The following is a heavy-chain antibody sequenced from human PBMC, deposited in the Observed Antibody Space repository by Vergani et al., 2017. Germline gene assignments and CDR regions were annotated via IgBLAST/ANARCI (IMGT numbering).Heavy chain of an antibody. D-gene: IGHD2-2*02. Sequence: QVHLVESGGGVVQPGGSLRLSCAASAFTFSSYGMHWARQVPGKGLEWVAFIRHDGTNQYYADSVKGRFTISRDIAKNTLYLQVRSLRLEDTGVYHCVRDRGLCAGGRCYTEAWDYWGQGTPVTVSS. CDR2: IRHDGTNQ. CDR3: VRDRGLCAGGRCYTEAWDY. CDR1: AFTFSSYG. V-gene: IGHV3-30*02. J-gene: IGHJ4*02.